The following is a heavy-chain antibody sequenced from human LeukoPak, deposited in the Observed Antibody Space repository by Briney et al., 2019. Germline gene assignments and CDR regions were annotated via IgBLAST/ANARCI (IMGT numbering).Heavy chain of an antibody. CDR3: ARFHSSGYYYFDY. CDR1: GGSISSGAYY. Sequence: SETLSLTCTVAGGSISSGAYYWSWIRQHPGKGLEWIGYIYYSGRTFYNPSRKTRLTISVDTSKNQFYLKLSSVTAADTAIYYCARFHSSGYYYFDYWGQGTLVTVSS. D-gene: IGHD3-22*01. V-gene: IGHV4-31*03. J-gene: IGHJ4*02. CDR2: IYYSGRT.